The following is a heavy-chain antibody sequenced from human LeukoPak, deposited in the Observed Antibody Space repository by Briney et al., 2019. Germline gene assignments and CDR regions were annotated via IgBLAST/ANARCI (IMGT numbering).Heavy chain of an antibody. V-gene: IGHV5-51*01. CDR2: IYPGDSDT. CDR3: ARQNYDRSGYYEYFDY. J-gene: IGHJ4*02. D-gene: IGHD3-22*01. Sequence: GESLKISCKGSGYSFTNYWIGWVRQMPGKGLEWMGIIYPGDSDTRYSPSFQGQVTISADKSISTAYLQWSSLKASDTAMYYCARQNYDRSGYYEYFDYWGQGTLVTVSS. CDR1: GYSFTNYW.